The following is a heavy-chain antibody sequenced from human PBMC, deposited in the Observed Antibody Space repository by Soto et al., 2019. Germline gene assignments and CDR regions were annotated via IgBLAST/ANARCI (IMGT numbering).Heavy chain of an antibody. CDR3: AREPPGWFGDTIPDAFDI. CDR1: GGSISSYY. V-gene: IGHV4-59*01. D-gene: IGHD3-10*01. Sequence: SETLSLTCTVSGGSISSYYWSWIRQPPGKGLEWIGYIYYSGSTNYNPSLKSRVTISVDTSKNQFSLKLSSVTAADTAVYYCAREPPGWFGDTIPDAFDIWGQGTMVTVSS. J-gene: IGHJ3*02. CDR2: IYYSGST.